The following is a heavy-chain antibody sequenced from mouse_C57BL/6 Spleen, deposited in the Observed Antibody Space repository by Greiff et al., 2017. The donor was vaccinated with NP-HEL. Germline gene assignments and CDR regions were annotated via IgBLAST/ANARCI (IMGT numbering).Heavy chain of an antibody. J-gene: IGHJ4*01. CDR2: IHPNSGST. CDR1: GYTFTSYW. V-gene: IGHV1-64*01. Sequence: QVHVKQPGAELVKPGASVKLSCKASGYTFTSYWMHWVKQRPGQGLEWIGMIHPNSGSTNYNEKFKSKATLTVDKSSSTAYMQLSSLTSEDSAVYYCARGGSAVVAPNYYAMDYWGQGTSVTVSS. D-gene: IGHD1-1*01. CDR3: ARGGSAVVAPNYYAMDY.